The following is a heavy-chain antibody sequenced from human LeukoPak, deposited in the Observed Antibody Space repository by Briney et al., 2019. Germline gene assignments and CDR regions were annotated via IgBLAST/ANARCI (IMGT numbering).Heavy chain of an antibody. Sequence: SETLSLTCTVSGGSISTYHWSWIRQPPGKGLEWIGNIYYSGSTNYNPSLKSRVTISVDTSKNQFSLKLSSVTAADTAVYYCASLYDSSGYSDFWGQGTLVTVSS. D-gene: IGHD3-22*01. CDR2: IYYSGST. J-gene: IGHJ4*02. CDR1: GGSISTYH. V-gene: IGHV4-59*08. CDR3: ASLYDSSGYSDF.